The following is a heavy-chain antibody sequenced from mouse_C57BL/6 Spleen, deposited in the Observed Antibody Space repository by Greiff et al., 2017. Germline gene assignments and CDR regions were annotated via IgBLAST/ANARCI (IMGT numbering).Heavy chain of an antibody. CDR2: IYPGDGDT. Sequence: QVQLKESGAELVKPGASVKISCKASGYAFSSYWMNWVKQRPGKGLEWIGQIYPGDGDTNYNGKFKGKATLTADKSSSTAYMQLSSLTSEDSAVYFCARGNYGSNWYFDVWGTGTTVTVSS. CDR3: ARGNYGSNWYFDV. J-gene: IGHJ1*03. CDR1: GYAFSSYW. V-gene: IGHV1-80*01. D-gene: IGHD1-1*01.